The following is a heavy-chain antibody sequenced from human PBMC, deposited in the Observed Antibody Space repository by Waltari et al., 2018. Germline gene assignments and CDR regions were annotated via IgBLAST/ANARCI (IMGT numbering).Heavy chain of an antibody. CDR1: GGSITSNRHY. CDR2: MSYNGAT. J-gene: IGHJ3*01. CDR3: ATYIGASIGTAAFDV. D-gene: IGHD5-12*01. V-gene: IGHV4-39*02. Sequence: QLQLQESGPGLGKPSETLSLTCIVSGGSITSNRHYWAWIRQPPGQGLEWIGTMSYNGATYSSPSLKSRVTVSRDTSKNHLSLKLGSVTAADTAVHYCATYIGASIGTAAFDVWGQGTMVTVSS.